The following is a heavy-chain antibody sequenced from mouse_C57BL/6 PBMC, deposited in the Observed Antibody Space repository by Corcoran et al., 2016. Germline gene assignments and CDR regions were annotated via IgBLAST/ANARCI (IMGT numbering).Heavy chain of an antibody. D-gene: IGHD1-1*01. CDR3: AREGYYGY. CDR2: INPNNGGT. CDR1: GYTFTDYY. J-gene: IGHJ2*01. Sequence: EVQLQQSGPELVKPGASVKISCKASGYTFTDYYMNWVKQSQGKSLEWIGDINPNNGGTSYNQKFKGKATLTVDKSSSTAYMELRSLTSEDSAVYYCAREGYYGYWGQGTTLTVSS. V-gene: IGHV1-26*01.